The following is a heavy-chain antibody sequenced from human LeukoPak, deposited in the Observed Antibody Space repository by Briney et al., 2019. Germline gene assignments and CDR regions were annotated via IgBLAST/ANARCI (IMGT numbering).Heavy chain of an antibody. CDR2: IYSGGST. J-gene: IGHJ4*02. Sequence: GRSLRLSCAASGFSVSDNYVSWVRQAPGKGLEWVSLIYSGGSTYYADSVKGRFTISRGISTNTLYLQMNSLRAEDTAVYYCARGKHLSYYFDYWGQGTLVTVSS. V-gene: IGHV3-66*01. CDR1: GFSVSDNY. CDR3: ARGKHLSYYFDY.